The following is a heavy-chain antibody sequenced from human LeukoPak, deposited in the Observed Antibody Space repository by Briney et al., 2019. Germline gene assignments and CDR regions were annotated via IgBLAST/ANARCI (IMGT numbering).Heavy chain of an antibody. CDR1: GFTFSSYA. CDR3: AKARGSSGWRFDY. J-gene: IGHJ4*02. V-gene: IGHV3-23*01. CDR2: IGGSGGST. Sequence: GGSLRLSCAASGFTFSSYAMSWVRQAPGKGLEWVSAIGGSGGSTYYADSVKGRFTISRDNSKNTLYLQMNSLRAEDTAVYYCAKARGSSGWRFDYWGQGTLVTVSS. D-gene: IGHD6-19*01.